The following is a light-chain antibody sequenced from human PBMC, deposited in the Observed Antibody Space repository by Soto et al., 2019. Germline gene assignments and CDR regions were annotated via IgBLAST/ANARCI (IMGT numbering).Light chain of an antibody. J-gene: IGKJ1*01. Sequence: EIVLTQSPGTLSLSPGERATLSCRASESVSSSYLAWYQQKPGQAPRLLIFGASSRATGTPDRFSGSGSGTDFTHTISRLEPEDFAVYYCQQYGSSPPWTFGQGTEVEIK. CDR3: QQYGSSPPWT. CDR2: GAS. CDR1: ESVSSSY. V-gene: IGKV3-20*01.